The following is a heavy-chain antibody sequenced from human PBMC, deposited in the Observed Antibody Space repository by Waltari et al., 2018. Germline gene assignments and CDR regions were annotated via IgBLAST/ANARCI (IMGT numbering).Heavy chain of an antibody. CDR1: GGTFSSYT. D-gene: IGHD3-10*01. CDR3: ARDRGGAKAFDY. V-gene: IGHV1-69*08. Sequence: QVQLVQSGAEVKKPGSSVKVSCKASGGTFSSYTIRWVRQAPGQGLEWMGRIIPILGIANYAQKFQGRVTITADKSTSTAYMELSSLRSEDTAVYYCARDRGGAKAFDYWGQGTLVTVSS. CDR2: IIPILGIA. J-gene: IGHJ4*02.